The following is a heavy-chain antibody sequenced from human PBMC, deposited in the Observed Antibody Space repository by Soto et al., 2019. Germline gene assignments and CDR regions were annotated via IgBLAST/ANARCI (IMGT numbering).Heavy chain of an antibody. CDR3: ARECGTYYYEGRGHVPAF. V-gene: IGHV1-18*01. CDR2: ISAYNGTA. D-gene: IGHD3-22*01. J-gene: IGHJ4*02. CDR1: GYTFTSYG. Sequence: AAVKVSCKASGYTFTSYGIRWVRQAPGQGLEWMGGISAYNGTANYAQKLQGRVTMTTDTSTSTAYMELRSLRSDDTAVYYCARECGTYYYEGRGHVPAFWAQGS.